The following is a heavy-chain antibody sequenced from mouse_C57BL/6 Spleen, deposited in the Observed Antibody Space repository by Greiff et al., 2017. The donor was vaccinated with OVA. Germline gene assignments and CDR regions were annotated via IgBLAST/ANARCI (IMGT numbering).Heavy chain of an antibody. J-gene: IGHJ1*03. CDR3: ERRGDYGSSYGYFDV. D-gene: IGHD1-1*01. CDR1: GYSFTDYN. V-gene: IGHV1-39*01. CDR2: INPNYGTT. Sequence: VQLQQSGPELVKPGASVKISCKASGYSFTDYNMNWVKQSTGKSLEWIGVINPNYGTTSYNQKFKGKATLTVDQSSSTAYMQLNSLTSEDSAVYYCERRGDYGSSYGYFDVWGTGTTVTVSS.